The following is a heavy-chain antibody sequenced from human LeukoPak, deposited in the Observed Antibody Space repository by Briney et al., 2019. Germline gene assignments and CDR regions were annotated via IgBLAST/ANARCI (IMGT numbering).Heavy chain of an antibody. CDR1: GFTFSTYS. J-gene: IGHJ4*02. V-gene: IGHV3-48*04. Sequence: GGSLRLSCAASGFTFSTYSMKWVRQAPGKGLEWVSYISSSSSTIYYADSVRGRFTISRDNAKNSLYLQMNSLRVEDTAMYYCAKDGSGYFYTFDYWGQGTLVTASS. CDR2: ISSSSSTI. D-gene: IGHD3-22*01. CDR3: AKDGSGYFYTFDY.